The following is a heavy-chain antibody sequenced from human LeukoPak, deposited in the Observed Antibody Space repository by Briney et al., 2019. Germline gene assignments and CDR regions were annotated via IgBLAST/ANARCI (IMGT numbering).Heavy chain of an antibody. D-gene: IGHD3-22*01. V-gene: IGHV3-23*01. CDR3: AKTNGYYSD. CDR2: ISGSGGTT. Sequence: GGSLRLSCAASGFTFSSYGMNWVRQAPGKGLEWVSGISGSGGTTYYADSVKGRFTISRDNSKNSLSLQVSSLRAEDTAVYYCAKTNGYYSDWGQGTLVTVSS. CDR1: GFTFSSYG. J-gene: IGHJ4*02.